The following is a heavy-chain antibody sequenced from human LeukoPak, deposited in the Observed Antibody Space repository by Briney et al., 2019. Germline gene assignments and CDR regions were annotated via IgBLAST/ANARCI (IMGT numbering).Heavy chain of an antibody. V-gene: IGHV3-21*01. J-gene: IGHJ3*02. D-gene: IGHD6-19*01. CDR2: ISGSSSYI. CDR1: GFTFSSYS. Sequence: PGGSLRLSCAAFGFTFSSYSMNWVRQAPGKGLEWVSSISGSSSYINYADSVKGRFTISRDNAQNSLFLQLNSLRAEDTAVYYCARDPYSSGWYKDAFDIWGQGTMVTVSS. CDR3: ARDPYSSGWYKDAFDI.